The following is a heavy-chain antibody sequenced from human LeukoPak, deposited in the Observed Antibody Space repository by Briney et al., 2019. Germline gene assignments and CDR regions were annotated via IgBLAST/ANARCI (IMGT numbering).Heavy chain of an antibody. D-gene: IGHD2/OR15-2a*01. CDR1: GFTFSTST. CDR2: ISSSNDYI. Sequence: PGGSLRLSCAASGFTFSTSTMNWVRQAPGKGLEWVSSISSSNDYIYYADSVKGRFTISRDNAKNSLYLQMNSLRAEDTAVYYCVRIPNSAGVQNWFDPWGQGTLVTVSS. CDR3: VRIPNSAGVQNWFDP. J-gene: IGHJ5*02. V-gene: IGHV3-21*01.